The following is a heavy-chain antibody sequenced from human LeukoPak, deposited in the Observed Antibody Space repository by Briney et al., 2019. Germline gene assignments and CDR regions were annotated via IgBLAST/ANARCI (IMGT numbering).Heavy chain of an antibody. D-gene: IGHD5-18*01. J-gene: IGHJ4*02. CDR2: IYYSGST. V-gene: IGHV4-59*12. CDR3: ARSRIQLWFGQYYFDY. CDR1: GGSISSYY. Sequence: PSETLSLTCTVSGGSISSYYWSWIRQPPGKGLEWIGYIYYSGSTNYNPSLKSRVTISVDTSKNQFPLKLSSVTAADTAVYYCARSRIQLWFGQYYFDYWGQGTLVTVSS.